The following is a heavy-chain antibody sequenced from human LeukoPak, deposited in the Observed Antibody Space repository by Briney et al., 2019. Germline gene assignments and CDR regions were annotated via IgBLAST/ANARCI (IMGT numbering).Heavy chain of an antibody. J-gene: IGHJ4*02. CDR3: AGGVLFDY. CDR1: GYTFTLYG. V-gene: IGHV1-18*01. Sequence: GASVKVSCKASGYTFTLYGISWVRQAPGQGLEWMGWISAYNGNTNYAQRFQGRVTMTTDTSTSTAYMDLRSLRPDDTAVYYCAGGVLFDYWGQGTLVTVSS. CDR2: ISAYNGNT.